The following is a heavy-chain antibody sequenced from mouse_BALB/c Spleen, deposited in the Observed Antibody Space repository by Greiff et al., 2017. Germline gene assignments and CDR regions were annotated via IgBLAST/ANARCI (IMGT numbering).Heavy chain of an antibody. V-gene: IGHV5-17*02. J-gene: IGHJ4*01. CDR2: ISSGSSTI. Sequence: EVKLQESGGGLVQPGGSRKLSCAASGFTFSSFGMHWVRQAPEKGLEWVAYISSGSSTIYYADTVKGRFTISRDNPKNTLFLQMTSLRSEDTAMYYCARSGLVYAMDYWGQGTSVTVSS. D-gene: IGHD3-3*01. CDR3: ARSGLVYAMDY. CDR1: GFTFSSFG.